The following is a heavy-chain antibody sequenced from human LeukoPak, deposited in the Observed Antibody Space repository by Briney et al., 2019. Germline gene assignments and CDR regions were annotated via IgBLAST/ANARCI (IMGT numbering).Heavy chain of an antibody. CDR3: AREDIVVVRPYYFDY. CDR2: IKQDGSEK. D-gene: IGHD2-15*01. Sequence: GGTLRLSCAASGFTFSSYWMSWVRQAPGMGLEWVANIKQDGSEKYYVDSVKGRFTISRDNAKNSLFLQMNSLRVEDTAVYYCAREDIVVVRPYYFDYWGQGTLVTVSS. V-gene: IGHV3-7*01. J-gene: IGHJ4*02. CDR1: GFTFSSYW.